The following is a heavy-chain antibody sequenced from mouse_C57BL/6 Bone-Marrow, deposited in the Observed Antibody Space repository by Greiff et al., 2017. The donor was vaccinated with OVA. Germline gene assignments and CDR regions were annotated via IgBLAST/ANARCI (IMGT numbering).Heavy chain of an antibody. V-gene: IGHV5-6*01. J-gene: IGHJ2*01. CDR1: GFTFSSYG. D-gene: IGHD1-1*01. CDR2: ISSGGSYT. Sequence: EVKLMESGGDLVKPGGSLTLSCAASGFTFSSYGMSWVRQTPDKRLEWVATISSGGSYTYYPDSVKGRFTISRDNAKNTLYLQMSSLKSEDTAMYYCARHYYGSSYYWGQGTTLTVSS. CDR3: ARHYYGSSYY.